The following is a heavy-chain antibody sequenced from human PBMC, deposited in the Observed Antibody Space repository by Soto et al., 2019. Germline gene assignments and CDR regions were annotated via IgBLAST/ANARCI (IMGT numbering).Heavy chain of an antibody. CDR2: IKSKMYGGTT. D-gene: IGHD1-26*01. CDR1: GFTFSNAW. J-gene: IGHJ4*02. CDR3: TWKGADFDY. Sequence: EVQLVESGGGLVKPGGSLRLSCAASGFTFSNAWMNWVRQAPGKGLEWVGRIKSKMYGGTTDYAAPVKGRFTISRDDSKNTLYLQMNSLKTEDTAVYYCTWKGADFDYWGQGTLATVSS. V-gene: IGHV3-15*07.